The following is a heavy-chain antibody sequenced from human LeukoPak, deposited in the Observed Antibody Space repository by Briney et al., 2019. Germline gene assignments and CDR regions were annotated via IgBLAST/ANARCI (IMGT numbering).Heavy chain of an antibody. V-gene: IGHV3-48*03. J-gene: IGHJ4*02. Sequence: GGSLRLSCAASGFTFSSYEMNWVRQAPGKGLEWVSYMSRSGSTKYYADSVKGRFTISRDNSKNTVDLQINSLRAEDTAVYYCARDPGAINSYWGQGTLVTVSS. CDR2: MSRSGSTK. CDR1: GFTFSSYE. D-gene: IGHD4/OR15-4a*01. CDR3: ARDPGAINSY.